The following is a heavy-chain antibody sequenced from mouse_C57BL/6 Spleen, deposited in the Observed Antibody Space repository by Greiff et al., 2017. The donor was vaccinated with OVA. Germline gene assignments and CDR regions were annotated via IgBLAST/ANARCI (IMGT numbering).Heavy chain of an antibody. D-gene: IGHD4-1*01. V-gene: IGHV5-4*01. CDR2: ISDGGSYT. J-gene: IGHJ2*01. CDR1: GFTFSSYA. CDR3: ARDDALTFDY. Sequence: EVKLMESGGGLVKPGGSLKLSCAASGFTFSSYAMSWVRQTPEKRLEWVATISDGGSYTYYPDNVKGRFTISRDNAKNNLYLQMSHLKSEDTAMYYCARDDALTFDYWGQGTTLTVSS.